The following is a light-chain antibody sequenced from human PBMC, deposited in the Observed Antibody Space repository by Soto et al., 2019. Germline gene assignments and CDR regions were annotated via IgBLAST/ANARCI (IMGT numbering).Light chain of an antibody. J-gene: IGKJ1*01. CDR1: QSLVDSDGDTH. CDR2: KVS. V-gene: IGKV2-30*01. CDR3: MQGSHWPWT. Sequence: DVVVTQSPLSLPVTLGQPASISCRSSQSLVDSDGDTHLIWFHQRPGQSPRRLIYKVSNRDSGVXDXSSGSGSGTDFTLKITRVEAEDVGVYYCMQGSHWPWTIGQGTKVEIK.